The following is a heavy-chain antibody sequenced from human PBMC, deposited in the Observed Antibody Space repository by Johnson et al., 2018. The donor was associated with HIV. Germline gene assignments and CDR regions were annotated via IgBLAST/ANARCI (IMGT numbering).Heavy chain of an antibody. CDR2: MSFDETNS. Sequence: QVQLVESGGGVVQPGRSLRLSCVASGFSFSSFAMHWVRQAPGKGLQWVAVMSFDETNSYDSDSVDVKGRFTISRDNAKNSLYLQMNSLRAEDTALYYCAKGASADEHDAFDIWGQGTMVTVSS. D-gene: IGHD1/OR15-1a*01. V-gene: IGHV3-30-3*01. CDR1: GFSFSSFA. J-gene: IGHJ3*02. CDR3: AKGASADEHDAFDI.